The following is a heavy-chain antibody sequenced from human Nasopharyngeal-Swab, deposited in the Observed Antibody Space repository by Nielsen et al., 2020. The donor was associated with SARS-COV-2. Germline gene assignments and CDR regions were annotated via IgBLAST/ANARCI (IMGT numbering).Heavy chain of an antibody. J-gene: IGHJ6*02. Sequence: SQTLSLTCAVFGGSFSGYYWSWIRQPPGKGLEWIGEINHSGSTNYNPSLKSRVTISVDTSKNQLPLKLSSVTAADTAVYYCARENVWGQGTTVTVSS. V-gene: IGHV4-34*01. CDR2: INHSGST. CDR1: GGSFSGYY. CDR3: ARENV.